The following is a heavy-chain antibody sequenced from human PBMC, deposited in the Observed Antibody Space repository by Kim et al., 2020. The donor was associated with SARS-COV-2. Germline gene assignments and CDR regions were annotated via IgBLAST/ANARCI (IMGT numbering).Heavy chain of an antibody. CDR3: ARDLLQQIVGATIIDP. CDR2: INAGNGNT. D-gene: IGHD1-26*01. Sequence: ASVKVSCKASGYTFTSYAMHWVRQAPGQRLEWMGWINAGNGNTKYSQKFQGRVTITRDTSASTAYMELSSLRSEDTAVYYCARDLLQQIVGATIIDPWGQGTLVTVSS. J-gene: IGHJ5*02. V-gene: IGHV1-3*01. CDR1: GYTFTSYA.